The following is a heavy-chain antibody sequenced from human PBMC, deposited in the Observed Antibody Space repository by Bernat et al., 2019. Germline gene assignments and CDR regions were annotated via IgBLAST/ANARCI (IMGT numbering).Heavy chain of an antibody. CDR2: ISGSGGST. Sequence: EVQLLESGGGLVQPGGSLRLSCAASGFTFSSYAMSWVRQAPGKGLEWVSAISGSGGSTYYADSVKGRFTISRDNSKNTLYLQINSLRGEDTALYYCAIRGDADAFDIWGQGTMVTVSS. D-gene: IGHD2-21*02. CDR1: GFTFSSYA. J-gene: IGHJ3*02. CDR3: AIRGDADAFDI. V-gene: IGHV3-23*01.